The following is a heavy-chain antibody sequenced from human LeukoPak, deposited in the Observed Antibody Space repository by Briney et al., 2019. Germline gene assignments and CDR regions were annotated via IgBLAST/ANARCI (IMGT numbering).Heavy chain of an antibody. V-gene: IGHV4-34*01. D-gene: IGHD2-2*02. CDR1: GGSFSGYY. J-gene: IGHJ6*02. CDR2: INHSGST. CDR3: ARGGYCSSTSCYRSYYYGMDV. Sequence: PSETLSLTCAVYGGSFSGYYWSWIRQPPGKGLEWIGEINHSGSTNYNPSLKSRVTISVDTSKNQFSLKLSSVTAVDTAVYYCARGGYCSSTSCYRSYYYGMDVWGQGTTVTVSS.